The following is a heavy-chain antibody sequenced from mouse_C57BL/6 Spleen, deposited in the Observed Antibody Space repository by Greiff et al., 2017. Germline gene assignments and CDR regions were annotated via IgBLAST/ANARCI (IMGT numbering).Heavy chain of an antibody. V-gene: IGHV2-5*01. CDR1: GFSLTSYG. Sequence: QVQLQQSGPGLVQPSQCLSITCTVSGFSLTSYGVHWVRQSPGKGLEWLGVIWSGGSSDYNAAFMSRLSITKDSSKGQVFFKMNSLEADDTDIYYCAKRSYYYAMDYWGQGTSVTVSS. CDR3: AKRSYYYAMDY. J-gene: IGHJ4*01. D-gene: IGHD2-12*01. CDR2: IWSGGSS.